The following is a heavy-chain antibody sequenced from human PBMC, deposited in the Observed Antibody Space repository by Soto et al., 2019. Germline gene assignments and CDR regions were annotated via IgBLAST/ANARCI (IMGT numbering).Heavy chain of an antibody. J-gene: IGHJ3*02. V-gene: IGHV4-4*07. Sequence: QVQLQESGPGLVKPSETLSLTCTVSGGSISSYYWSWIRQPAGKGLEWIGRIYTSGSTNYNPSLTSRVTMSVDTSKNQFSLKLSSVTAADTAVYYCARGSPMVRGVIIRGDAFDIWGHGTMVTVSS. CDR2: IYTSGST. CDR1: GGSISSYY. CDR3: ARGSPMVRGVIIRGDAFDI. D-gene: IGHD3-10*01.